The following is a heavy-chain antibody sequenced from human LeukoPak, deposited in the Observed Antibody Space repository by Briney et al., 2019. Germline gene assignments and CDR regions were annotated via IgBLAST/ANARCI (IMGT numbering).Heavy chain of an antibody. CDR2: ISYDGSNK. V-gene: IGHV3-30*04. D-gene: IGHD3-10*01. Sequence: GGSLRLSCAASGFTFSSYAMHWVRQAPGKGLEWVAVISYDGSNKYYADSVKGRFTISRDNSKNTLYLQMNSLRAEDTAVYYCARDEEGRNWFDPWGQGTLVTVSS. CDR3: ARDEEGRNWFDP. CDR1: GFTFSSYA. J-gene: IGHJ5*02.